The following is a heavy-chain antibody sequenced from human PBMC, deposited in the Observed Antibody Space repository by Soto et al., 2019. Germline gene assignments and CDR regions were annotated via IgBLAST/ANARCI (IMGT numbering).Heavy chain of an antibody. CDR3: VIAPHPNRYNSGIDY. J-gene: IGHJ4*02. CDR2: ISSSGSTI. D-gene: IGHD1-26*01. Sequence: SLSFAASGFTFSDYYMSWIRQAPGKGLEWVSYISSSGSTIYYADSVKGRFTISRDNAKNSLYLQMNSLRAEDTAVYYCVIAPHPNRYNSGIDYWGQGTLVTVSS. V-gene: IGHV3-11*01. CDR1: GFTFSDYY.